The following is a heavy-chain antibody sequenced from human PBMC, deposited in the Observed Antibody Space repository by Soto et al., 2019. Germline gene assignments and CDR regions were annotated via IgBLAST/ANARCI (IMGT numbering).Heavy chain of an antibody. CDR2: ISRSGGTT. CDR1: GFTFSHYA. CDR3: ARDYSSYGPFDY. J-gene: IGHJ4*02. Sequence: GGSLRLSCAGSGFTFSHYAMSWVRQAPGKGLEWVSAISRSGGTTYYADSVKGQFTISRDNSKNTLYLQMNSLRAEDTAVYYCARDYSSYGPFDYWGQGTLVTVSS. V-gene: IGHV3-23*01. D-gene: IGHD5-18*01.